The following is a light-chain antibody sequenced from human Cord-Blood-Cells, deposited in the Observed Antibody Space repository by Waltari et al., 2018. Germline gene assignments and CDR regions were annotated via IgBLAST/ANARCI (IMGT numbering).Light chain of an antibody. V-gene: IGKV1-9*01. CDR1: QGISSS. CDR2: AAP. J-gene: IGKJ5*01. Sequence: DIQLTQSPSFLSASLGDRVTTTCRASQGISSSLAWYQQKPGKAPKLLLYAAPTLQSGVPSRFSGSGSGTEFTLTISSLQPEDFATYYCQQLNSYPSLTFGQGTRLEIK. CDR3: QQLNSYPSLT.